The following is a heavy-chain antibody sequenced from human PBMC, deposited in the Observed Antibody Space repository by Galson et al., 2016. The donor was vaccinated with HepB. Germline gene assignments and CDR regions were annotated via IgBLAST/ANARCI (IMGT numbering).Heavy chain of an antibody. CDR3: ARDSYGVDAFNI. J-gene: IGHJ3*02. Sequence: TLSLTCSVSGDSIISNNYYWSWIRQPAGKGLEWIGRFSASGSNKYNPSLESRVTISVDTSKNQFSLKLSSVTAADTAVYYCARDSYGVDAFNIRGQGTLDAVSS. D-gene: IGHD4-17*01. CDR1: GDSIISNNYY. V-gene: IGHV4-61*02. CDR2: FSASGSN.